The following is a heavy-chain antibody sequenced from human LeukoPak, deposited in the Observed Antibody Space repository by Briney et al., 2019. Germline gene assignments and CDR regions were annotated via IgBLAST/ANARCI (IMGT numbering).Heavy chain of an antibody. CDR2: INPSGGGT. J-gene: IGHJ4*02. D-gene: IGHD5-18*01. CDR3: AREIGPRQLHLWGSAFDY. Sequence: ASVKVSCKASGYTFTNYYMHWVRQAPGQGLEWMGIINPSGGGTSYAQKFQGRLTMTRDTSTTTVYMELSSLRSEDTAMYYCAREIGPRQLHLWGSAFDYWGQGTLVTISS. CDR1: GYTFTNYY. V-gene: IGHV1-46*01.